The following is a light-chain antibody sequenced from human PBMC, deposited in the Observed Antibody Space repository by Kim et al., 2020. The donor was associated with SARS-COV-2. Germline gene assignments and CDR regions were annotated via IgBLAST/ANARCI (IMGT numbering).Light chain of an antibody. CDR2: LGS. J-gene: IGKJ4*01. CDR1: QSLLHSNGYNY. Sequence: DIVRTQSPLSLPVTPGEPASISCRSSQSLLHSNGYNYLDWYLQKPGQSPQLLIYLGSNRASGVPDRFSGSGSGTDFTLKISRVEAEDVGVYYCMQALQTPLTFGGGTKLEIK. CDR3: MQALQTPLT. V-gene: IGKV2-28*01.